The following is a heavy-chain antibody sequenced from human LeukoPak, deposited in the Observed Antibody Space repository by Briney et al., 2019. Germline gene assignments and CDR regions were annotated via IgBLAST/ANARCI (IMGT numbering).Heavy chain of an antibody. J-gene: IGHJ3*01. CDR3: ARGPDPVVRGPRRAFDL. CDR1: GFTFSSYA. Sequence: GGSLRLSCAASGFTFSSYAMSWVRQAPGKGLEWVSAISGSGGSTYYADSVKGRFTISRDNSKNTLYLQMNSLRAEDTAVYYCARGPDPVVRGPRRAFDLWGQGTRVTVSS. V-gene: IGHV3-23*01. D-gene: IGHD3-10*01. CDR2: ISGSGGST.